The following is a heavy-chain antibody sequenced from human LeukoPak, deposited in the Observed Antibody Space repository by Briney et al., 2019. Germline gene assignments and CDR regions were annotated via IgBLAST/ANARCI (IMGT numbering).Heavy chain of an antibody. CDR2: MNPNSGNT. V-gene: IGHV1-8*01. J-gene: IGHJ6*03. CDR3: ARAPPYSSSSVYYYYYMDV. Sequence: GASVKVSCKASGYTFTSYDINWVRQATGQGLEWMGWMNPNSGNTGYAQKFQGRVTMTRNTSISTAYMELSSLRSEDTAVYYCARAPPYSSSSVYYYYYMDVWGKGTTVTVSS. CDR1: GYTFTSYD. D-gene: IGHD6-6*01.